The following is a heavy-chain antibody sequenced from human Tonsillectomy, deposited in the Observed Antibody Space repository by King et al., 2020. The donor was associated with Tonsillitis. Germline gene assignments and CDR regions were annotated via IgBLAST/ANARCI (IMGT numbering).Heavy chain of an antibody. CDR2: ISWNSGSI. Sequence: DVQLVESGGGLVQPGRSLRLSCAASGFTFDDYAMHWVRQAPGKGLEWVSGISWNSGSIGYADSVKGRFTISRDNAKNSLYLQMNSLRAEDTALYYCAKSSWWQVGRPHCSGGSCHSGFDYWGQGTLVTVSS. J-gene: IGHJ4*02. D-gene: IGHD2-15*01. CDR3: AKSSWWQVGRPHCSGGSCHSGFDY. V-gene: IGHV3-9*01. CDR1: GFTFDDYA.